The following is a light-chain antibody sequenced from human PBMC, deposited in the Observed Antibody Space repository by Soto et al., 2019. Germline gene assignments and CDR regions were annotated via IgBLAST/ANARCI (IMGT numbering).Light chain of an antibody. V-gene: IGKV1-5*01. CDR1: QNIRNL. J-gene: IGKJ5*01. CDR2: DAS. Sequence: DIQLTQSPSTLSAAVGDSVTITCRASQNIRNLLAWYQQKPGKAPKPLIYDASTLKTGVPSRFSGSGSGSEFNFTITGLQPDDFATYFCQQYNTYSTFGQGTRLRL. CDR3: QQYNTYST.